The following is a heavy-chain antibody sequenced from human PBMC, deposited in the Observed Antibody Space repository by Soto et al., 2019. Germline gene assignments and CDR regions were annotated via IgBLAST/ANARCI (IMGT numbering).Heavy chain of an antibody. CDR3: ARARRGHYYDSSG. Sequence: QVQLQESGPGLVKPSQTLSLTCTVSGGSISSGDYYWSWIRQPPGKGLEWIGYIYYSGSTYYNPSLKSRVTISVDTSKNQFSLKLSSVTAAGTAVYYCARARRGHYYDSSGWGQGTLVTVSS. CDR1: GGSISSGDYY. V-gene: IGHV4-30-4*01. D-gene: IGHD3-22*01. CDR2: IYYSGST. J-gene: IGHJ4*02.